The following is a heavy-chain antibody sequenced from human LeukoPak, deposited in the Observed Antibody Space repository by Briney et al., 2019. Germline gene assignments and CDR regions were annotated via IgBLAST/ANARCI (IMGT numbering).Heavy chain of an antibody. Sequence: SETLSLTCAVYGGPFSGYYWSWIRQSPGKGLEWIGEINQSGSTTYNPSLKGRVTISVDTSKTQFSLKLSSVTAADTAVYYCARGKEYCGGDCFSSWYFDLWGRGTLVTVSS. V-gene: IGHV4-34*01. D-gene: IGHD2-21*02. CDR3: ARGKEYCGGDCFSSWYFDL. CDR2: INQSGST. CDR1: GGPFSGYY. J-gene: IGHJ2*01.